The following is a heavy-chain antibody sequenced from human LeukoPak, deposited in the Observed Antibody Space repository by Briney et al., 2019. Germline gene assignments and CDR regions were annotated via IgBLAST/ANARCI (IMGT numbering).Heavy chain of an antibody. CDR1: GFTFSSYA. J-gene: IGHJ3*02. CDR3: ARGALSSLFDI. D-gene: IGHD1-26*01. Sequence: GGSLRLSCAASGFTFSSYAMSWVRQAPGKGLEWVSGISGSGGSTYNADSVKGRFTISRDNSRNTLYLQMNSLSAEDAAVYYCARGALSSLFDIWGQGTIDTVSS. CDR2: ISGSGGST. V-gene: IGHV3-23*01.